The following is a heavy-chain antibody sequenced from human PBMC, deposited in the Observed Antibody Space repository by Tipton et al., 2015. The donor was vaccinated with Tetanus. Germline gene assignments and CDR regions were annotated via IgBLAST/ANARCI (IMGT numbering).Heavy chain of an antibody. J-gene: IGHJ4*02. D-gene: IGHD5-18*01. CDR2: ISYDGSNK. Sequence: SLKLSCAASGFAFSTFGMHWVRQAPGKGLEWVAVISYDGSNKYYVDSVKGRFTISRDNSKNTLYLEMNSLRAEDTAVYYCARDASRYTYGSNYFDYWGQGTLVTVSS. V-gene: IGHV3-30*03. CDR3: ARDASRYTYGSNYFDY. CDR1: GFAFSTFG.